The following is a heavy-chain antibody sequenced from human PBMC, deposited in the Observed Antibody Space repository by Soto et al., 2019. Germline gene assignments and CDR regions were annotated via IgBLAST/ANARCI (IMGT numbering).Heavy chain of an antibody. CDR2: INGYTGNT. Sequence: QVQLVQSGAEVKKPGASVKVSCKASGYTFTSYGLSWVRQAPGQGLEWMGWINGYTGNTNYAQKFQGIVTMTTDTPTNTAYLDLWTLISDDTAVYYCARSWVTGKGGIDVWGQGTTVTVSS. V-gene: IGHV1-18*01. CDR1: GYTFTSYG. CDR3: ARSWVTGKGGIDV. J-gene: IGHJ6*02. D-gene: IGHD1-26*01.